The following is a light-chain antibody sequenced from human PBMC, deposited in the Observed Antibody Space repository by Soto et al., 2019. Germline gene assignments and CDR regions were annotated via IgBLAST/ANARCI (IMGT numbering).Light chain of an antibody. CDR2: GAS. V-gene: IGKV3-20*01. CDR3: QQYGSSGT. CDR1: QNVANY. Sequence: EIVLTQSPATLSLPPGERATLSCRASQNVANYLDLYQQKPGQAPRLLIYGASTRATGIPARFSGSGSGTDFTLTMSRLEPEDFAVYYCQQYGSSGTFGQGTKVDI. J-gene: IGKJ1*01.